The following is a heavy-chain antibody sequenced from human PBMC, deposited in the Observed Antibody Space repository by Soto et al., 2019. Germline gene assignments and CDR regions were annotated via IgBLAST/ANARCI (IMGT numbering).Heavy chain of an antibody. CDR3: ARGGYYYDSSGYPYDAFDI. J-gene: IGHJ3*02. CDR1: GGTFSSYA. Sequence: SVKVSCKASGGTFSSYAISWVRQAPGQGLEWMGGIIPIFGTANYAQKFQGRVTITADESTSTAYMELSSLRSEDTAVYYCARGGYYYDSSGYPYDAFDIWGQGTMVTVSS. D-gene: IGHD3-22*01. V-gene: IGHV1-69*13. CDR2: IIPIFGTA.